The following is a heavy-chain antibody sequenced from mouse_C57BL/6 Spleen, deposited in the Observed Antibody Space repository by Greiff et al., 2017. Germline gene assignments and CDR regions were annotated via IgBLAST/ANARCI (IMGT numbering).Heavy chain of an antibody. J-gene: IGHJ4*01. CDR3: ARSGTAQATYYYAMDY. V-gene: IGHV1-7*01. D-gene: IGHD3-2*02. Sequence: VQLQQSGAELAKPGASVKLSCKASGYTFTSYWMHWVKQRPGQGLDWIGYINPSSGYTKYNQKFKDKATLTADKSSSTAYVQLSSLTYEDSAVYYCARSGTAQATYYYAMDYWGQGTSVTVAS. CDR2: INPSSGYT. CDR1: GYTFTSYW.